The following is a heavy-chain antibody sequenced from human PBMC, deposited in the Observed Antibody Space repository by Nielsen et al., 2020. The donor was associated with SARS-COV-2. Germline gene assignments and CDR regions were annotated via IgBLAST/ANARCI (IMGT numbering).Heavy chain of an antibody. CDR2: ISYDGSNK. J-gene: IGHJ4*02. Sequence: GESLKISCAASGFTFSSYGMRWVRQAPGKGLEWVAVISYDGSNKYYADSVKGRFTISRDNSKNTLYLQMNSLRAEDTAVYYCAKDAAADPFDYWGQGTLVTVSS. V-gene: IGHV3-30*18. CDR3: AKDAAADPFDY. CDR1: GFTFSSYG. D-gene: IGHD6-13*01.